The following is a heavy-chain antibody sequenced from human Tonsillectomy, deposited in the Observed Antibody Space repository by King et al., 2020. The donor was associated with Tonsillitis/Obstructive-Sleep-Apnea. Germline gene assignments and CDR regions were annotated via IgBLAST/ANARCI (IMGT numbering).Heavy chain of an antibody. CDR1: GYTFTGYY. J-gene: IGHJ4*02. Sequence: QLVQSGAEVKKPGASVKVSCKASGYTFTGYYMHWVRQAPGQGLEWMGWINPNSGGTNYAQKFQGWVTMTRDTSTSTAYMELSRLRSDDTAVYYCARGCKDQKLGVVISLEYWGQGTLVTVTS. CDR2: INPNSGGT. CDR3: ARGCKDQKLGVVISLEY. D-gene: IGHD3-3*01. V-gene: IGHV1-2*04.